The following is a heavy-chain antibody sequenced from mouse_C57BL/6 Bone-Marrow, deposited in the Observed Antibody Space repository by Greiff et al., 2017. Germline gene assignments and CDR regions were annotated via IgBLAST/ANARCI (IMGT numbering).Heavy chain of an antibody. CDR2: INPNNGGP. CDR3: GYYKYVDV. Sequence: EVQLQQSGPELVKPGASVKIPCKASGYTFPDYNMDWVKQSHGKSLEWIGDINPNNGGPIYNQKFKGKATLTVDKSSSTAYMELRSLTSEDTAVYYDGYYKYVDVWGTGTTVTGSS. CDR1: GYTFPDYN. D-gene: IGHD2-3*01. V-gene: IGHV1-18*01. J-gene: IGHJ1*03.